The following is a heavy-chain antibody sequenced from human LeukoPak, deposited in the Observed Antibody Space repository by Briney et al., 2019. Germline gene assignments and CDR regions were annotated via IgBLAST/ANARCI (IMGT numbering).Heavy chain of an antibody. Sequence: SETLSLTCTVSGGSISGHYWSWIRQSPGKGLERLGYIYYSGNTAYNPSLKSRVTISVDTSKNQFSLKLSSVTAADTAVYYCARARGSSWGQGTLVTVSS. V-gene: IGHV4-59*11. CDR2: IYYSGNT. CDR1: GGSISGHY. J-gene: IGHJ4*02. D-gene: IGHD6-13*01. CDR3: ARARGSS.